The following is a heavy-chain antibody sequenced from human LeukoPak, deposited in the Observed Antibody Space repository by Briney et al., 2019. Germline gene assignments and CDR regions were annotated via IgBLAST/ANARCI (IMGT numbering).Heavy chain of an antibody. CDR3: AKDGQWLRLTDY. Sequence: PGGSLRLSCAASGFTFSSYGMHWVRQAPGKGLEWVAVISYDGSNKYYADSVKGRFTISRDNSKNTLYLQMSSLRAEDTAVYYCAKDGQWLRLTDYRGQGTLVTASS. J-gene: IGHJ4*02. CDR1: GFTFSSYG. V-gene: IGHV3-30*18. CDR2: ISYDGSNK. D-gene: IGHD5-12*01.